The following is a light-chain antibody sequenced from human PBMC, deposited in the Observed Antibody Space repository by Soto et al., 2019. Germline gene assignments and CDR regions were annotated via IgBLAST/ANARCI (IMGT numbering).Light chain of an antibody. CDR1: QSISSY. V-gene: IGKV1-39*01. CDR2: AAT. Sequence: DIQMTQSPSSLSASVGDRLTITCRASQSISSYLNWYQHKPGKAPNLLIYAATTLQSGVPSRFSGSGSGTDFTLTISSLQPEDFATYFCQHSYSNFPITFGQGTRLEI. J-gene: IGKJ5*01. CDR3: QHSYSNFPIT.